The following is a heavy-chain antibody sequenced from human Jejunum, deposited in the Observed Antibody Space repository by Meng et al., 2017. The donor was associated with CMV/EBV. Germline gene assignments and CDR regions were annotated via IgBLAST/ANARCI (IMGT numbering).Heavy chain of an antibody. J-gene: IGHJ4*02. Sequence: QVQLQQWGAGLLRPSETLSLTCAVYGGSVSGHYWSWIRQTPGKGLEWIGEMNPSGVTIYNPSLKGRVTISVDTSKNQFSLKLTSVTAADTALYYCARELGYCSGGNCYGGTCDYGGQGTLVTVSS. CDR1: GGSVSGHY. CDR3: ARELGYCSGGNCYGGTCDY. D-gene: IGHD2-15*01. V-gene: IGHV4-34*02. CDR2: MNPSGVT.